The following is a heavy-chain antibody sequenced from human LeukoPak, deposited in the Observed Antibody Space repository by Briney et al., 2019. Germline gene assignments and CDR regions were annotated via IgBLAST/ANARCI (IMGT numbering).Heavy chain of an antibody. J-gene: IGHJ6*03. CDR3: ARQQLVLGVKYYMDV. D-gene: IGHD6-6*01. CDR2: IYHSGST. V-gene: IGHV4-38-2*01. Sequence: PSETLSLTCAVSGYSISSVYYWGWVRQPPGKGLEWIATIYHSGSTYYNPSLKSRVTISVDTSKNQFSLKLSSVTAADTAVYYCARQQLVLGVKYYMDVWGKGTTVTVSS. CDR1: GYSISSVYY.